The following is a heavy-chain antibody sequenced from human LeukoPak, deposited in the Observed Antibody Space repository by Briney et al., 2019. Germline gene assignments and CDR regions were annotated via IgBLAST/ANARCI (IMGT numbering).Heavy chain of an antibody. D-gene: IGHD5-24*01. Sequence: KPSETLSLTCTVSGGSISSFYWSWIRQPPGKGREWIGYIYSSGSTNYNPSLKSRVTISVDTSKNQLSLNLRSVTAADTALYSCARRRLEKATITEDNWFDTWGQGTLVTVSS. CDR1: GGSISSFY. V-gene: IGHV4-59*08. CDR2: IYSSGST. J-gene: IGHJ5*02. CDR3: ARRRLEKATITEDNWFDT.